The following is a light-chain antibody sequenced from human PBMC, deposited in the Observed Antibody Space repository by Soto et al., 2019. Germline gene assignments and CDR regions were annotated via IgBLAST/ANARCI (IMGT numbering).Light chain of an antibody. Sequence: EIVLTQSPDTLSLSPGERATLSCSASQSVIGSYLAWYQQKPGQAPRLLIYAASSRAPGIPDRFSGSGSGTDFTLTISRLEPEDFVLYYCHQYGSSPNTFGQGTKLEIK. V-gene: IGKV3-20*01. J-gene: IGKJ2*01. CDR3: HQYGSSPNT. CDR2: AAS. CDR1: QSVIGSY.